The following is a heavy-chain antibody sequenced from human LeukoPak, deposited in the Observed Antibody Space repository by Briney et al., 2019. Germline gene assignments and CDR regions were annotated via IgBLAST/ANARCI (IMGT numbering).Heavy chain of an antibody. CDR3: ARQYGGLGYFDY. Sequence: SETLSLTCTVSGGSISSGGYYWSWIRQHPGKGLEWIGYIYYSGSTYYNPSLKSRVTISVDTSKNQFSLKLSSVTAADTAVYYCARQYGGLGYFDYWGQGTLVTVSS. D-gene: IGHD3-16*01. CDR1: GGSISSGGYY. CDR2: IYYSGST. J-gene: IGHJ4*02. V-gene: IGHV4-31*03.